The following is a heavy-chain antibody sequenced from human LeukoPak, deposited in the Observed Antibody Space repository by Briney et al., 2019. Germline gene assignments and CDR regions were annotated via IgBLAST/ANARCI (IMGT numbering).Heavy chain of an antibody. CDR2: ISDTGSTI. CDR1: GFTFSSYE. J-gene: IGHJ6*03. V-gene: IGHV3-48*03. CDR3: ARGAADGDYVSYYYYYYMDV. D-gene: IGHD4-17*01. Sequence: PGGSLRPSCAASGFTFSSYELNWVRQAPGKGLEWVSYISDTGSTIYYADSVEGRFTISRDNAKNSLYLQMNSLRAEDTAVYYCARGAADGDYVSYYYYYYMDVWGKGTTVTISS.